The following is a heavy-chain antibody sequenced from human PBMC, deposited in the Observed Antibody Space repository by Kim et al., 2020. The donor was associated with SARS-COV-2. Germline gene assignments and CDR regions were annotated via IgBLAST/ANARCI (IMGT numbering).Heavy chain of an antibody. J-gene: IGHJ4*02. CDR1: GYSISSSNW. Sequence: SETLSLTCAVSGYSISSSNWWGWIRQPPGKGLEWIGYIYYSGSTYYNPSLKSRVTMSVDTSKNQFSLKLSSVTAVDTAVYYCARSRDQDYFPGLVDYWGQGTLVTVSS. D-gene: IGHD3-10*01. CDR2: IYYSGST. CDR3: ARSRDQDYFPGLVDY. V-gene: IGHV4-28*01.